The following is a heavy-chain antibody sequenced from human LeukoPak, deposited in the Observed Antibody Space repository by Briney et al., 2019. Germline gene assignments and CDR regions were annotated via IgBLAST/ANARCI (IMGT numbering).Heavy chain of an antibody. J-gene: IGHJ6*03. CDR3: AGPLSMDV. Sequence: SETLSLTCAVYGGSFSGYYWSWIRQPPGKGLEWIGEINHSGSTNYNPSLKSRVTISVDTSKNQFSLKLSSVTAAGTAVYYCAGPLSMDVWGKGTTVTVSS. CDR1: GGSFSGYY. D-gene: IGHD3-10*01. CDR2: INHSGST. V-gene: IGHV4-34*01.